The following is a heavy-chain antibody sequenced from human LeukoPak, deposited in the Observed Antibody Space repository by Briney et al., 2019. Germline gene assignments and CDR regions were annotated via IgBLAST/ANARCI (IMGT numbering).Heavy chain of an antibody. CDR2: ISGSGGST. CDR1: GFTFSSYG. Sequence: GGSLRLSCAASGFTFSSYGMSWVRQAPGKGLEWVSAISGSGGSTYYADSVKGRFTISRDNAKNSLYLQMNGLRAEDTAVYYCAKNGGLYDYWGQGTLVTVSS. CDR3: AKNGGLYDY. J-gene: IGHJ4*02. V-gene: IGHV3-23*01. D-gene: IGHD3-16*02.